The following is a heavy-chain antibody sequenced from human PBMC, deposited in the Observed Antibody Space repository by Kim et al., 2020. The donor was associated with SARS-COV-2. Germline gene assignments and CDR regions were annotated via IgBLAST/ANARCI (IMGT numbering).Heavy chain of an antibody. CDR2: IYSGGNT. CDR3: ARDCGGRCNSGSRFLFDF. CDR1: GFTVSNNY. J-gene: IGHJ4*02. Sequence: GGSLRLSCAASGFTVSNNYMSWVRQAPGKGLEWVSVIYSGGNTYYADSVKGRFTISRDTSKNTLYLQMNSLRAEDTAVYYCARDCGGRCNSGSRFLFDFRGQGSLDTVSS. D-gene: IGHD2-15*01. V-gene: IGHV3-66*01.